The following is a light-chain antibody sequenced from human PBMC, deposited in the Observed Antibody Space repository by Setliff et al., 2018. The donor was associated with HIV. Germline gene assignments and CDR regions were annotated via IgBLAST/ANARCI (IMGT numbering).Light chain of an antibody. CDR3: CSYAGSFTWV. CDR2: DVS. V-gene: IGLV2-23*02. CDR1: SSDVGSYNL. Sequence: QSALAQPASVSGSPGQSITISCTGTSSDVGSYNLVSWYQQRPGKAPKLMIYDVSKRPSGVPDRVSGSKSGNTASLTISGLQAEDEADYYCCSYAGSFTWVFGGGTKVTVL. J-gene: IGLJ2*01.